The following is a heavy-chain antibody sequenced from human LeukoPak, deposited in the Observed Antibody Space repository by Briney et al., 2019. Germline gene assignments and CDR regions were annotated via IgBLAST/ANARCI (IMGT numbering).Heavy chain of an antibody. J-gene: IGHJ4*02. D-gene: IGHD5-24*01. CDR1: GVTLSTYA. CDR2: ISSSGSGDNT. V-gene: IGHV3-23*01. Sequence: GSLRLSCAASGVTLSTYAMSWARQAPGKGLEWVSGISSSGSGDNTYYADSVKGRFTISRDSSKNTLFLHMNTLRAEDTAIYYCTRVGYIDEGIDYWGQGTLVTVSS. CDR3: TRVGYIDEGIDY.